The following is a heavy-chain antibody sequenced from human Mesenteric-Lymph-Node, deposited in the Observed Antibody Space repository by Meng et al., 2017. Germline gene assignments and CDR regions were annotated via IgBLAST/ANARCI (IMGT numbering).Heavy chain of an antibody. Sequence: QGQSPEQVLRLVTALGNPSLTCAVAGGSFSSSYCCSCSRQLPGKGLQWLGEIDHSGRTNYNPSLKSRVTISVDKSTNQFSMKVSSVPAADTAVYYCARDPVYSSSWNSNSPFDYWGQGTLVTVSS. J-gene: IGHJ4*02. CDR3: ARDPVYSSSWNSNSPFDY. CDR1: GGSFSSSYC. D-gene: IGHD6-13*01. V-gene: IGHV4-4*02. CDR2: IDHSGRT.